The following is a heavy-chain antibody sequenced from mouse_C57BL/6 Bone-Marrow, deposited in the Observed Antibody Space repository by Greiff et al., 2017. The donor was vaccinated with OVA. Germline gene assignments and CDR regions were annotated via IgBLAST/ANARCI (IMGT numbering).Heavy chain of an antibody. Sequence: QVQLQQPGAELVKPGASVKLFCKASGYTFTSYWMHWVKQRPGQGLEWIGMIHPNSGSTNYNEKFKSKATLTVDKSSSTAYMQLSSLTSEDSAVYYCARSGERFYYFDYWGQGTTLTVSS. J-gene: IGHJ2*01. CDR1: GYTFTSYW. CDR2: IHPNSGST. CDR3: ARSGERFYYFDY. V-gene: IGHV1-64*01. D-gene: IGHD2-13*01.